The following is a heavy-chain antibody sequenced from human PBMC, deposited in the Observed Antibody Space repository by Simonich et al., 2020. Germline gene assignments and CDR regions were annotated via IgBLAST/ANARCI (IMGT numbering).Heavy chain of an antibody. CDR3: AGGVYCSSTSCSTYYYYGMDV. CDR2: ISSSSSYL. D-gene: IGHD2-2*01. J-gene: IGHJ6*02. CDR1: GFPFSSYS. V-gene: IGHV3-21*01. Sequence: EVQLVESGGGLVKPGGSLRLSCAASGFPFSSYSMNWVRQAPGKGLEWVSSISSSSSYLYYADSVKRRFTISRDNAKNSLYLQMTSLRAEETAVYYCAGGVYCSSTSCSTYYYYGMDVWGQGTTVTVSS.